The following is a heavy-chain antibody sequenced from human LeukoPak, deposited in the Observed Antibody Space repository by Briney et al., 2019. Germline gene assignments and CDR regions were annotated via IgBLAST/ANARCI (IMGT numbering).Heavy chain of an antibody. V-gene: IGHV3-33*01. J-gene: IGHJ3*02. D-gene: IGHD1-1*01. CDR2: IWYDGSNK. CDR3: ASLTPYKRNDWGSNI. Sequence: GGSLRLSCAASGFTFSSYGMHWVRQAPGKGLEGVAVIWYDGSNKYYADSVKGRFTISRDNSKNTLYLQMSSLRVEDTAVYYCASLTPYKRNDWGSNIWGQGTVVTVSS. CDR1: GFTFSSYG.